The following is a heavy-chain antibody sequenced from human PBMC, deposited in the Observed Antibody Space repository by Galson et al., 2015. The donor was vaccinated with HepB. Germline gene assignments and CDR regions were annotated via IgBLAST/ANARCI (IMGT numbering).Heavy chain of an antibody. CDR1: GFTFDDYA. V-gene: IGHV3-9*01. D-gene: IGHD3-3*01. Sequence: SLRLSCAASGFTFDDYAMHWVRQAPGKGLEWVSGISWNSGSIGYADSVKGRFTISRDNAKNSLYLQMNSLRAEDTALYYCAKDGMRSAVYYYYYYMDVWGKGTTVTVSS. CDR3: AKDGMRSAVYYYYYYMDV. CDR2: ISWNSGSI. J-gene: IGHJ6*03.